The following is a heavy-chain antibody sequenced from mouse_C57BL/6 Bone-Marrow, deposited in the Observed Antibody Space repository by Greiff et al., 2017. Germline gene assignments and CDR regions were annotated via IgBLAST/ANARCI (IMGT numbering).Heavy chain of an antibody. J-gene: IGHJ3*01. D-gene: IGHD2-12*01. CDR1: GYTFTSYW. CDR3: ARASYYMIPFAY. CDR2: INPSNGGT. Sequence: VQLQQPGTELVKPGASVKLSCKASGYTFTSYWMHWVKQRPGQGLEWIGNINPSNGGTNYNEKFKSKATLTVDTSTSTAYMQLSSLTSEDSAVYYCARASYYMIPFAYWGQGTLVTVSA. V-gene: IGHV1-53*01.